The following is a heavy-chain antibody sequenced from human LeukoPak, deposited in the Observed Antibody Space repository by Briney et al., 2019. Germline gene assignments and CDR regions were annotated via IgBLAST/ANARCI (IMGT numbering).Heavy chain of an antibody. CDR1: GGSISDYY. V-gene: IGHV4-59*08. J-gene: IGHJ5*02. D-gene: IGHD5-12*01. CDR3: ARHGGYSLYNWFDP. Sequence: SSETLSLTCTVSGGSISDYYWNWIRQPPGKGLEWVGFIHYSGNTNYNPSLKSRVTISVDTSKNQFSLKLSSVTAADTAVYYCARHGGYSLYNWFDPWGQGTLVTVSS. CDR2: IHYSGNT.